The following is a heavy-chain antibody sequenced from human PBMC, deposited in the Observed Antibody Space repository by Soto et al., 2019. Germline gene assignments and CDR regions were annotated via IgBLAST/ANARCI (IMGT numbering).Heavy chain of an antibody. CDR3: ARGVSSGWDNWFDP. CDR2: INHSGST. D-gene: IGHD6-19*01. J-gene: IGHJ5*02. V-gene: IGHV4-34*01. Sequence: PSETLSLTCAVYGGSFSGYYWSWIRQPPGKGLGWIGEINHSGSTNYNPSLKSRVTISVDTSKNQFSLKLSSVTAADTAVYYCARGVSSGWDNWFDPWGQGTLVTVSS. CDR1: GGSFSGYY.